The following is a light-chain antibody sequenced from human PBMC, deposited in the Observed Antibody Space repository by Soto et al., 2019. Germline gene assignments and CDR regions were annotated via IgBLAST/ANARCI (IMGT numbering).Light chain of an antibody. Sequence: EIVMTQSPATLSVSPGERAALCCRASQSVSSNLAWYQQKPGQAPRLLIYGASIRATGIPARFSGSGSGTEFTLTISSLQSEDFAVYYCQQYNNWPRTFGQGTKVEIK. CDR2: GAS. CDR1: QSVSSN. V-gene: IGKV3D-15*01. J-gene: IGKJ1*01. CDR3: QQYNNWPRT.